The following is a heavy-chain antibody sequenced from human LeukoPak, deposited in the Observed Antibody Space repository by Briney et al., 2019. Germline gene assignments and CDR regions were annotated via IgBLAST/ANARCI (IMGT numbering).Heavy chain of an antibody. CDR3: ARSGGYSEPCSEYYYMDV. CDR1: GYTFTSYY. CDR2: INPSGGST. V-gene: IGHV1-46*01. D-gene: IGHD5-12*01. J-gene: IGHJ6*03. Sequence: GASVKVSCKASGYTFTSYYMHWVRQAPAQGLEWMGIINPSGGSTNYAQKFQGRVTMTRDMSTSTVYMELSSLRSEDTAVYYCARSGGYSEPCSEYYYMDVWGKGTTVTVSS.